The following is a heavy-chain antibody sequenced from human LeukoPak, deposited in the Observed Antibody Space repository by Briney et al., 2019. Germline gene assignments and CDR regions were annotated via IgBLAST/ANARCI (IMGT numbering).Heavy chain of an antibody. CDR2: IDPSDSYT. J-gene: IGHJ4*02. D-gene: IGHD5-12*01. V-gene: IGHV5-10-1*01. Sequence: GESLKISCKGSGYSFTSYWISWVRQMPGKGLEWMGRIDPSDSYTNYSPSFQGHVTISADKSISTAYLQWSSVKASDTAMYYCARQGSGYDYYYFDYWGQGTLVTVSS. CDR3: ARQGSGYDYYYFDY. CDR1: GYSFTSYW.